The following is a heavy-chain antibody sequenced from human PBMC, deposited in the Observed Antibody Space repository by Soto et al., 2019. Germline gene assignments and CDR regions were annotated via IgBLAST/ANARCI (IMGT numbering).Heavy chain of an antibody. CDR1: GGSVSDKTYY. CDR3: ARDRSTYGGGGTGEVKENWFDP. CDR2: AYYSGDT. D-gene: IGHD2-8*01. J-gene: IGHJ5*02. Sequence: SETLSLTCSVSGGSVSDKTYYWSWIRQPPGKGLEWIGYAYYSGDTGYNPSLQSRVTMAVDTSKNQVSLKLTSVTAADTAVYYCARDRSTYGGGGTGEVKENWFDPWGQGALVTVSS. V-gene: IGHV4-61*01.